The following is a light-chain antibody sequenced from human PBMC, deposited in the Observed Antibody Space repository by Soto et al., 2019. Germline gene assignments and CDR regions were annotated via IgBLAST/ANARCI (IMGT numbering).Light chain of an antibody. CDR2: EVS. CDR3: SSYTSSSTLGYV. V-gene: IGLV2-14*01. J-gene: IGLJ1*01. CDR1: SSDVGGYNY. Sequence: QSVLTQPASVSGSPGQSITISCTGTSSDVGGYNYVSWYQHHPGKAPRLMIYEVSNRPSGVSDRFSGSKSGNTASLTISGLLAEDEADYYCSSYTSSSTLGYVFGTGTKLTVL.